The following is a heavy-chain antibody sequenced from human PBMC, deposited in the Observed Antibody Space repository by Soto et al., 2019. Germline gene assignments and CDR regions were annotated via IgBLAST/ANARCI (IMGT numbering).Heavy chain of an antibody. Sequence: PSETLSLTCAVYGGSFSGYYWSWIRQPPGKGLEWIGEINHSGSTYYNPSLKSRVTISVDTSKNQFSLKLSSVTAADTAVYYCAREATIAARLDSWGQGTLVTVSS. D-gene: IGHD6-6*01. V-gene: IGHV4-34*01. CDR3: AREATIAARLDS. CDR1: GGSFSGYY. J-gene: IGHJ4*02. CDR2: INHSGST.